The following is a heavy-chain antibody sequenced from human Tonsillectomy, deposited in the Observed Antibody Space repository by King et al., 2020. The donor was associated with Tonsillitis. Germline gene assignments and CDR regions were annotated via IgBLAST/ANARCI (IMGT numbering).Heavy chain of an antibody. Sequence: LQLQESGPGLVKPSETLSLTCTVSGGSISSSNYYWGWIRQPPGKGLEWIGSIYYSGNTYYNPSLKSRVTISVDTSKNQFSLNLSSVTAADTAVYYCARLPRIAPARGAFDIWGQGTMVTVSS. V-gene: IGHV4-39*01. CDR1: GGSISSSNYY. CDR2: IYYSGNT. D-gene: IGHD6-13*01. J-gene: IGHJ3*02. CDR3: ARLPRIAPARGAFDI.